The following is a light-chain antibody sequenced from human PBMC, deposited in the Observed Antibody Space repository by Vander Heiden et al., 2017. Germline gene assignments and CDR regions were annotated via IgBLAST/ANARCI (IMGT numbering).Light chain of an antibody. J-gene: IGKJ4*01. Sequence: EVVLTQSPATLSLSPGERATLSCRASQTIGTYLAWYQQKPGQAPRLLIADASNRATGIPTRFSGSGSGTDFTLTINSLETEDFAVYYCQQRSHWLTFDGGTKVEIK. CDR2: DAS. CDR3: QQRSHWLT. CDR1: QTIGTY. V-gene: IGKV3-11*01.